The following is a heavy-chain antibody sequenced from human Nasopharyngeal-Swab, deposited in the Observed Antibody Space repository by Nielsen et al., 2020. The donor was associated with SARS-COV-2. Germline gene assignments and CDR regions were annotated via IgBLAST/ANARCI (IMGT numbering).Heavy chain of an antibody. V-gene: IGHV3-9*01. CDR3: AKDPARIVGAPTAAFDF. Sequence: GESLRLSCAASGFTFDDYAMHWVRQAPGKGLEWVSGINWNSGSIGYADSVKGRFTISRDNAKNSLYLQMNSLRPEDTALYYCAKDPARIVGAPTAAFDFWGQGTLVTVSS. J-gene: IGHJ4*02. D-gene: IGHD1-26*01. CDR2: INWNSGSI. CDR1: GFTFDDYA.